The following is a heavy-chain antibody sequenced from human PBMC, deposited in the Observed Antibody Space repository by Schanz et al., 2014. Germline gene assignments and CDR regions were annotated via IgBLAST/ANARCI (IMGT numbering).Heavy chain of an antibody. CDR2: IKQHGNEK. Sequence: EVQLVESGGGLVQPGGSLRLSCAASGFTFSSYWISWVRQAPGKGLEWVANIKQHGNEKYYVDSVKGRFTISRDNSKNTLYLQMNTLRAEDTAVYYCARDRGYCSGGSCLTFDYWGQGTLVTVSS. J-gene: IGHJ4*02. CDR3: ARDRGYCSGGSCLTFDY. D-gene: IGHD2-15*01. CDR1: GFTFSSYW. V-gene: IGHV3-7*01.